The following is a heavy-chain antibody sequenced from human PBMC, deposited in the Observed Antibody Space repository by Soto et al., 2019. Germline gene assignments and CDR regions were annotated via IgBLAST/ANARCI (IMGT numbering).Heavy chain of an antibody. V-gene: IGHV3-21*01. CDR2: IRGFSPYT. CDR1: GFTFRTYT. CDR3: ARDRGYDAHDYYYNAMDV. Sequence: GGSLRLSCAASGFTFRTYTMNWVRQAPGKGLEWVSGIRGFSPYTFYAESVKGRFTISRDNAKNSLYLQMNSLGVEDTAVYYRARDRGYDAHDYYYNAMDVWGQGTTVTVSS. D-gene: IGHD2-15*01. J-gene: IGHJ6*02.